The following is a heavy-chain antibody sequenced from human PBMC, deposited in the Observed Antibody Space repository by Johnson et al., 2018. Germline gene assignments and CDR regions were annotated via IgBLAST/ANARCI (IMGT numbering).Heavy chain of an antibody. CDR1: GFTFSSYW. CDR2: IKQDGSEK. D-gene: IGHD3-22*01. J-gene: IGHJ1*01. CDR3: ANIDTSGRGAYFQY. V-gene: IGHV3-7*01. Sequence: VQLVESGGGLVQPGGSLRLSCAASGFTFSSYWMSWVRQAPGKGLEWVANIKQDGSEKHYVDSVKGRFTISRDSAKSSLYRQMNSLRAEDTAVYYCANIDTSGRGAYFQYWGQGTLVTVSS.